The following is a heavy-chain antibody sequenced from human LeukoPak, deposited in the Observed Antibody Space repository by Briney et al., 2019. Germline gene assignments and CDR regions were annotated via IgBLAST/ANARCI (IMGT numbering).Heavy chain of an antibody. Sequence: TSETLSLTCAVSGYSIRSGYYWAWIRQPPGKGLEWIGSIYHRGTTYYNPSLKSRVTISVETSENQFSLNLRSVTASDTAVYYCARDRGYYDILTASSKGGVDSWGQGTLVTVSS. V-gene: IGHV4-38-2*02. D-gene: IGHD3-9*01. J-gene: IGHJ4*02. CDR3: ARDRGYYDILTASSKGGVDS. CDR1: GYSIRSGYY. CDR2: IYHRGTT.